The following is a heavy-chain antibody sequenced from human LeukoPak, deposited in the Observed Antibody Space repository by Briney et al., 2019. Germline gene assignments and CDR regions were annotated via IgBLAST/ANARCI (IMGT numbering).Heavy chain of an antibody. CDR3: ARGARGVSGYFFDC. D-gene: IGHD3-10*01. V-gene: IGHV3-20*03. Sequence: PGGSLRLSSAASGFTFDDYGMSRVRPAPGKGLEGFSGTNWNAGSTGYADSVKGRFTTSSDNAKNSLYLQMNSLRAEDTALYYCARGARGVSGYFFDCWGQGTLVTVSS. CDR1: GFTFDDYG. J-gene: IGHJ4*02. CDR2: TNWNAGST.